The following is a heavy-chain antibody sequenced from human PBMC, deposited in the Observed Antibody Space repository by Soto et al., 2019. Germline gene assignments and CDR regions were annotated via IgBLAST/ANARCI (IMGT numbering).Heavy chain of an antibody. CDR2: INSFSGDT. Sequence: QVQLVQSGAEVKKPGASVKVSCKASGYTFTHYGITWVRQAPGQGLEWMGWINSFSGDTNYPQKLQGRLAMTTDTDTNTVYMELRNLRSYDTAVYYCAIDLQSGGKFWYFDIWGRGTLVTVSS. J-gene: IGHJ2*01. D-gene: IGHD2-15*01. CDR1: GYTFTHYG. CDR3: AIDLQSGGKFWYFDI. V-gene: IGHV1-18*01.